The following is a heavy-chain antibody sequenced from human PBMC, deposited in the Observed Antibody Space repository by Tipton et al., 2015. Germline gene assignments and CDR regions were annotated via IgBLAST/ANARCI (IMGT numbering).Heavy chain of an antibody. V-gene: IGHV4-39*07. D-gene: IGHD3-9*01. Sequence: GLVKPSETLSLTCTVSGGSISSDNRYWGWIRQPPGKGLEWIGSISHSGNTYYNPSLKSRVTMSRNTSKNQFSLKLTSVTAADTAVYYCACQDYDSLTRDYQTVDYWGQGTLVTVSS. CDR1: GGSISSDNRY. CDR3: ACQDYDSLTRDYQTVDY. CDR2: ISHSGNT. J-gene: IGHJ4*02.